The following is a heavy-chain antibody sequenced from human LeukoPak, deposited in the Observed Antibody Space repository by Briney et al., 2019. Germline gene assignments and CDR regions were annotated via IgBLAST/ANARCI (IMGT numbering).Heavy chain of an antibody. CDR3: ARKGDYYGSGSYYNFVNWFDP. CDR2: MNPNSGNT. J-gene: IGHJ5*02. V-gene: IGHV1-8*01. CDR1: GYTFTSYD. D-gene: IGHD3-10*01. Sequence: ASVKVSCKASGYTFTSYDINWVRQATGQGLEWMGWMNPNSGNTGYAQKFQGRVTMTRNTSTSTAYMELSSLRSEDTAVYYCARKGDYYGSGSYYNFVNWFDPWGQGTLVTVSS.